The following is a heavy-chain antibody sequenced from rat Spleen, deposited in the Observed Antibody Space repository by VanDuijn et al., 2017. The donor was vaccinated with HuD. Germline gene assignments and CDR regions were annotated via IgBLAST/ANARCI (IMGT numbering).Heavy chain of an antibody. D-gene: IGHD2-2*01. Sequence: EVQLVESGGGLVQPGRSMKLSCAASGFTFSNYDMVWVRQAPAQGLKWVATISYDGSTPYYRDSVKGRFTISRDNAKSTLYLHMDSLRSEDTATYHGTRGYDCDYRGQGVMVTVSS. J-gene: IGHJ2*01. CDR2: ISYDGSTP. CDR3: TRGYDCDY. V-gene: IGHV5-29*01. CDR1: GFTFSNYD.